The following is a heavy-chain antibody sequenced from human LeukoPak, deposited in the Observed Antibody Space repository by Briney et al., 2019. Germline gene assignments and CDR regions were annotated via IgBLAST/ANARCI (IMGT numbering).Heavy chain of an antibody. J-gene: IGHJ4*02. CDR2: IIGGGDIT. CDR3: VKGRSPLDY. CDR1: GFTFSSDA. V-gene: IGHV3-23*01. Sequence: GGSLRLSCAASGFTFSSDAMSWVRQAPGKGQEWVSGIIGGGDITYYADFVRGRFTISRDTSKNTLHLQMRSLRVEDTAVYYCVKGRSPLDYWGQGTLVTVSS.